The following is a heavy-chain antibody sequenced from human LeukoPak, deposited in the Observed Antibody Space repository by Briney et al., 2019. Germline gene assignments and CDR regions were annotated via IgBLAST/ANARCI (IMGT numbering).Heavy chain of an antibody. Sequence: AGSPQSSSQGSGYSFTTYWIAWVRRKPGKGLVWMGIVYPGDSDTRYSPSFQGQVTISADKSINTAYLQWSSLKASDTAMYYCVRKGYCATTRCYYGLDVWGKGTTVTVSS. V-gene: IGHV5-51*01. J-gene: IGHJ6*04. CDR3: VRKGYCATTRCYYGLDV. D-gene: IGHD2-2*01. CDR2: VYPGDSDT. CDR1: GYSFTTYW.